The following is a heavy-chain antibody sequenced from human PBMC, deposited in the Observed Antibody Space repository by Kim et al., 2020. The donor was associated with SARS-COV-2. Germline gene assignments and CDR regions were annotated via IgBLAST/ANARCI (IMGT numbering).Heavy chain of an antibody. V-gene: IGHV4-59*08. CDR2: ST. D-gene: IGHD3-16*01. Sequence: STNYDPSLKTRVTISVDISKNQFSLKLTSVTAADTAVYYCAGRRGADAFDIWGQGTMVTVSP. J-gene: IGHJ3*02. CDR3: AGRRGADAFDI.